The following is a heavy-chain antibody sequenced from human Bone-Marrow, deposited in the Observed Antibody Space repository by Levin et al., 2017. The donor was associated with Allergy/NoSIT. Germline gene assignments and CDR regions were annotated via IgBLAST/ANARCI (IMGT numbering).Heavy chain of an antibody. D-gene: IGHD1-26*01. J-gene: IGHJ4*02. V-gene: IGHV1-18*01. CDR2: ISTYNGNT. Sequence: GESLKISCKASGYPFSTYPITWVRQAPGQGLEWMGWISTYNGNTYYAQKFQGRVTVTTDTSTNTAYMELRSLRSDDTAMYYCARDNDGSYTGSDCWGQGTLVTVSS. CDR3: ARDNDGSYTGSDC. CDR1: GYPFSTYP.